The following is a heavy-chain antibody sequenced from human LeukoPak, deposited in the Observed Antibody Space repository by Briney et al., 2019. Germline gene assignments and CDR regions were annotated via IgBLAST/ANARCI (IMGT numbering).Heavy chain of an antibody. V-gene: IGHV4-59*08. CDR2: IYYSGST. CDR1: GGSISSYY. Sequence: PSETLSLTCTVSGGSISSYYWSWIRQPPGKGLEWIGYIYYSGSTNYNPSLKSRVTISVDTSKNQFSLKLSSVTAADTPVYDCARHPYPYYDSSGYPAAYYSAYWGQRTLVTVSS. CDR3: ARHPYPYYDSSGYPAAYYSAY. J-gene: IGHJ4*02. D-gene: IGHD3-22*01.